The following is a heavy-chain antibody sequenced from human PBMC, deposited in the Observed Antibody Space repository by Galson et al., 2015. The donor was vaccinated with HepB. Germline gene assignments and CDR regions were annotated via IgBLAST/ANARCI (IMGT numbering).Heavy chain of an antibody. J-gene: IGHJ4*02. CDR2: IWYDGSNK. Sequence: SLRLSCAASGSTFSSYGMHWVRQAPGKGLEWVAVIWYDGSNKYYADSVKGRFTISRDNSKNTLYLQMNSLRAEDTAVYYCARDLRAQQLADWGQGTLVTVSS. CDR1: GSTFSSYG. D-gene: IGHD6-13*01. CDR3: ARDLRAQQLAD. V-gene: IGHV3-33*01.